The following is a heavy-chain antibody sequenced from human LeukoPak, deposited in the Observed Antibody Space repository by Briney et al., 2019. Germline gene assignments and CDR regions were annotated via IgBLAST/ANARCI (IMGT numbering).Heavy chain of an antibody. CDR3: ARDGGSYYVWYYFDY. D-gene: IGHD1-26*01. J-gene: IGHJ4*02. CDR1: GFTFSSYA. CDR2: ISYDGSNK. V-gene: IGHV3-30-3*01. Sequence: PGGSLRLSCAASGFTFSSYAMHWVRQAPGKGLEWVAVISYDGSNKYYADSVKGRFTISRDNSKNTLYLQMNSLRAEDTAVYYCARDGGSYYVWYYFDYWGQGTLVTVSS.